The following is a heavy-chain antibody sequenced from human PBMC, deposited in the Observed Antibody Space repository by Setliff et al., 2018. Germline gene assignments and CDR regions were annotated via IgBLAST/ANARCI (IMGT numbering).Heavy chain of an antibody. CDR2: ISHSGST. D-gene: IGHD4-17*01. CDR3: AGGRRYDYGWDFDY. V-gene: IGHV4-38-2*02. CDR1: GYSISSGHY. Sequence: PSETLSLTCTVSGYSISSGHYWGWIRQPPGKGLEWIGSISHSGSTYYNPSLWSRVTISLDTSKNQFSPKLTSVTAADTAAYYCAGGRRYDYGWDFDYWGQGTLVTVSS. J-gene: IGHJ4*02.